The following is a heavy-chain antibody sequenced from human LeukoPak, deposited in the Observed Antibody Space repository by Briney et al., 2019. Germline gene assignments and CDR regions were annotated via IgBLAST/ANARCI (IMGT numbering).Heavy chain of an antibody. Sequence: ASVKVSCKASGYTFTSNDINWVRQATGQGLEWMGWMNPNSGNTGYAQKFQGRVTMTRNTSISTAYMELSSLRSEDTAVYYCARAGVGYYYYYMDVWGKGTTVTVSS. J-gene: IGHJ6*03. D-gene: IGHD7-27*01. CDR1: GYTFTSND. V-gene: IGHV1-8*01. CDR3: ARAGVGYYYYYMDV. CDR2: MNPNSGNT.